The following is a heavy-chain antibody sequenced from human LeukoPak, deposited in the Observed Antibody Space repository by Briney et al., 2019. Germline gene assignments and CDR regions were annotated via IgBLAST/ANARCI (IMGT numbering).Heavy chain of an antibody. D-gene: IGHD2-21*02. CDR3: ASHYCGGDCPDWYFDL. CDR2: IYYSGST. J-gene: IGHJ2*01. V-gene: IGHV4-39*07. Sequence: PSETLSPTCTVSGGSISSSSYYWGWIRQPPGKGLEWIGSIYYSGSTYYNPSLKSRVTISVDTSKNQFSLKLSSVTAADTAVYYCASHYCGGDCPDWYFDLWGRGTLVTVSS. CDR1: GGSISSSSYY.